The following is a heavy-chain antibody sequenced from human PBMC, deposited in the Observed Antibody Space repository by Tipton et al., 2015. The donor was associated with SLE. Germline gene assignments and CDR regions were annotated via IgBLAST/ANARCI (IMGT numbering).Heavy chain of an antibody. J-gene: IGHJ4*02. Sequence: TLSLTCAVYGGSLSTYYWTWIRQPPGKGLEWIGYIYYSGSTNYNPSLKSQVTMSVDTSKNQFSLKLSSVTAADTAVYYCARGPPRLVWYYFDYWGQGTLVTVSS. D-gene: IGHD3-16*01. CDR1: GGSLSTYY. CDR3: ARGPPRLVWYYFDY. V-gene: IGHV4-59*01. CDR2: IYYSGST.